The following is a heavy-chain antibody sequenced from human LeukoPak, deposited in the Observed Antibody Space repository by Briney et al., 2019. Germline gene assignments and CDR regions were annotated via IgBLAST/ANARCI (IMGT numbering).Heavy chain of an antibody. CDR2: ISSSSSYI. D-gene: IGHD4-23*01. J-gene: IGHJ3*02. CDR1: GFTFSSYA. CDR3: ARGNGGPNDAFDI. Sequence: PGGSLRLSCAASGFTFSSYAMSWVRQAPGKGLEWVSSISSSSSYIYYADSVKGRFTISRDNAKNSLYLQMNSLRAEDTAVYYCARGNGGPNDAFDIWGQGTMVTVSS. V-gene: IGHV3-21*01.